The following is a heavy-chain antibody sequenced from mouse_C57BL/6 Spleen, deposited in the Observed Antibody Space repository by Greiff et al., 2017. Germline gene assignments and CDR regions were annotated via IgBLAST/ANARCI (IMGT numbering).Heavy chain of an antibody. J-gene: IGHJ2*01. D-gene: IGHD1-1*01. CDR1: GFTFSSYA. Sequence: EVQGVESGEGLVKPGGSLKLSCAASGFTFSSYAMSWVRQTPEKRLEWVAYISSGGDYIYYADTVKGRFTISRDNARNTLYLQMSSLKSEDTAMYYCTRDRDYGSFYYFDYWGQGTTLTVSS. CDR3: TRDRDYGSFYYFDY. V-gene: IGHV5-9-1*02. CDR2: ISSGGDYI.